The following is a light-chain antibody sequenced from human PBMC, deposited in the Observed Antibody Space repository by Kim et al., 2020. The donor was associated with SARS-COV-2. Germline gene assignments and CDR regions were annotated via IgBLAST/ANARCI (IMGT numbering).Light chain of an antibody. V-gene: IGLV1-44*01. CDR2: SNN. CDR1: SSNIGRNT. Sequence: QSVLTQPPSASGTPGQRVTISCSGRSSNIGRNTVNWYQQLPGTAPKILIYSNNQRPSGVPDRFSGSKSGTSASLAISGLQSEDEADYYCAAWDDSLNGPVFGGGTQLTVL. J-gene: IGLJ3*02. CDR3: AAWDDSLNGPV.